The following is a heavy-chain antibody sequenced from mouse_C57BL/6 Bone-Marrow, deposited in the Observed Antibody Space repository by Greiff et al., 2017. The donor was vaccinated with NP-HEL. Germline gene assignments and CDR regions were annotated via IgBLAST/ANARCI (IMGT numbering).Heavy chain of an antibody. V-gene: IGHV1-7*01. D-gene: IGHD3-2*02. CDR2: INPSSGYT. CDR3: ARSAQATWFAY. J-gene: IGHJ3*01. CDR1: GYTFTSYW. Sequence: QVQLKQSGAELAKPGASVKLSCKASGYTFTSYWMHWVNQRPGQGLEWIGYINPSSGYTKYNQKFKDKATLTADKSSSTAYMQLSSLTYEDSAVYYCARSAQATWFAYWGQGTLVTVSA.